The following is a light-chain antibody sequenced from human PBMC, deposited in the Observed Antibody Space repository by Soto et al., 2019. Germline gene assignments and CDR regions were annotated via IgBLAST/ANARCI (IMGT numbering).Light chain of an antibody. CDR2: AAS. CDR3: QQIYSIPIT. V-gene: IGKV1-39*01. J-gene: IGKJ5*01. CDR1: QNISSD. Sequence: DIQMTQSPFSLAASVADVVTSSCRTSQNISSDLNWYQQKAGKAPKLLIYAASSVQSGVPSRFSGSGSGTHFTLTISSLQPEDFATYYCQQIYSIPITFGQGTRLEIK.